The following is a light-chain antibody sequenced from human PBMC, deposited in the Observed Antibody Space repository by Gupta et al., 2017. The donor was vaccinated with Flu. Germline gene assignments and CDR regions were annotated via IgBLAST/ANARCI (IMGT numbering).Light chain of an antibody. Sequence: QSALTPPPSASGSPGQSVTISCTGTTSDIGAYVSWYQQHPGKPPKLVIFEVTKRPSGVPDRFSGSKSGNTASLTVSGLQIEDEADYYCSSFADGINFVFGRGTKVTVL. CDR3: SSFADGINFV. CDR2: EVT. J-gene: IGLJ1*01. CDR1: TSDIGAY. V-gene: IGLV2-8*01.